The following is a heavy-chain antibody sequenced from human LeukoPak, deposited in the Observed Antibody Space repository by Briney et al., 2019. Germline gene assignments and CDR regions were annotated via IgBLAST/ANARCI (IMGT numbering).Heavy chain of an antibody. CDR2: ISGGGGST. CDR3: AKGGRGLSL. CDR1: GFSFSSYA. Sequence: GGSLRLSCAASGFSFSSYAMSWVRQAPGKGLEWVSVISGGGGSTYYADSVKGRFTISRDNSKNTLYLQMNSLRAEDTAVYYCAKGGRGLSLWGQGTLVTVSS. V-gene: IGHV3-23*01. D-gene: IGHD1-26*01. J-gene: IGHJ4*02.